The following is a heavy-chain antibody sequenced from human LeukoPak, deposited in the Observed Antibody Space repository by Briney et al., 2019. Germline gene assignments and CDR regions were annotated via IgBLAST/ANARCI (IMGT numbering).Heavy chain of an antibody. V-gene: IGHV3-23*01. CDR3: AKSRNFYYYFMEV. J-gene: IGHJ6*03. CDR1: GFNFSDYG. Sequence: GGSLRLSCAASGFNFSDYGMIWVRQAPGKGLEWVSGISGSDYTDHADFVKGRFTISRDNSKNTLYLQMNSLRAEDTALYYCAKSRNFYYYFMEVSGRGTKVTISS. CDR2: ISGSDYT.